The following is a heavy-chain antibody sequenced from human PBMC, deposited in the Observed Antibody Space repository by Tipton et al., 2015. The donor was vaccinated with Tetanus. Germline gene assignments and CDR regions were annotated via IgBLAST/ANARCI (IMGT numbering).Heavy chain of an antibody. CDR3: ARDRGLTTGGGIGMDV. CDR1: RGSISSYY. Sequence: TLSLTCTVSRGSISSYYWSWIRQPPGKGLEWIGYIYYSGSTNYNPSLKSRVTISVDMSKNHFSLKMSSVIAADTAVYYCARDRGLTTGGGIGMDVWGQGTTVTVSS. J-gene: IGHJ6*02. CDR2: IYYSGST. V-gene: IGHV4-59*01. D-gene: IGHD4-17*01.